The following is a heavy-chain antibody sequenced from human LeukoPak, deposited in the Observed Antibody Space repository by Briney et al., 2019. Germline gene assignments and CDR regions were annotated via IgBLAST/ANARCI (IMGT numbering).Heavy chain of an antibody. V-gene: IGHV3-23*01. CDR3: AAPELRFLEWLPSPFLPLFDY. CDR1: GFTFSSYA. Sequence: QPGGSLRLSCAASGFTFSSYAMSWVRQAPGKGLEWVSAISGSGGSTYYADSVKGRFTISRDNSKNTLYLQMNSLRAEDTAVYYCAAPELRFLEWLPSPFLPLFDYWGQGTLVTVSS. CDR2: ISGSGGST. J-gene: IGHJ4*02. D-gene: IGHD3-3*01.